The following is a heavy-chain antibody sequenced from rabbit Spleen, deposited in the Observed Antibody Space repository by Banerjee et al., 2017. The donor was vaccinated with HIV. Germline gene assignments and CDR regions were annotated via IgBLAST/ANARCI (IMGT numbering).Heavy chain of an antibody. CDR2: INAVTGKA. D-gene: IGHD8-1*01. V-gene: IGHV1S40*01. J-gene: IGHJ6*01. CDR1: GFSFSNKAV. Sequence: QSLEESGGGLVKPGASLTLTCKASGFSFSNKAVMCWVRQAPGKGLEWIACINAVTGKAVYASWAKGRFTFSKTSSTTVTLQMTSLTAADTATYFCARSYSGSYYYRVNLWGPGTLVTVS. CDR3: ARSYSGSYYYRVNL.